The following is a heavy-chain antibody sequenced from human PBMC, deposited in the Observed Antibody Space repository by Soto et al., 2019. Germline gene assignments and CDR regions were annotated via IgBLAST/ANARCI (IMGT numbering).Heavy chain of an antibody. CDR1: GFTFSSYG. J-gene: IGHJ4*02. CDR2: ISYDGSNK. D-gene: IGHD2-2*01. Sequence: GGSLRLSCAASGFTFSSYGMHWVRQAPGKGLEWVAVISYDGSNKYYADSVKGRFTISRDNSKNTLYLQMNSLRAEDTAVYYCAKDHQDIVVVPAVYYFDYWGQGTLVTVSS. CDR3: AKDHQDIVVVPAVYYFDY. V-gene: IGHV3-30*18.